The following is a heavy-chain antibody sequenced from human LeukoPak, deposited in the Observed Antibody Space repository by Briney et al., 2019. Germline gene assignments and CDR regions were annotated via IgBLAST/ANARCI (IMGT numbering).Heavy chain of an antibody. CDR2: ISYDGSNK. J-gene: IGHJ3*02. CDR3: AKSRDPGNSGGAFDI. Sequence: GRSLRLSCAASGFTFSSYGMHWVRQAPGKGLEWVAVISYDGSNKYYADSVKGRFTISRDNSKNTLYLQMNSLRAEDTAVYYCAKSRDPGNSGGAFDIWGQGTMVTVSS. D-gene: IGHD4-23*01. CDR1: GFTFSSYG. V-gene: IGHV3-30*18.